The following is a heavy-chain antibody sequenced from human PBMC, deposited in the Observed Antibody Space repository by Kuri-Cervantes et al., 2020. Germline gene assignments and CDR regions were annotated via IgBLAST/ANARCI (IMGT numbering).Heavy chain of an antibody. CDR3: ARGMHDYGGLNFDY. V-gene: IGHV1-24*01. CDR1: GYTLTELS. J-gene: IGHJ4*02. CDR2: FDPEDGET. Sequence: ASVKVSCKVSGYTLTELSMHWVRQAPGKGLEWMGGFDPEDGETIYAQKFQGRVTMTEDTSTDTAYMELSSLRSDDTAVYYCARGMHDYGGLNFDYWGQGTLVTVSS. D-gene: IGHD4-23*01.